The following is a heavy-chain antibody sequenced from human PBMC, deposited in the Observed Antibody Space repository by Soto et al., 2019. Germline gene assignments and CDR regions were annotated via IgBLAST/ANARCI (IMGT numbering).Heavy chain of an antibody. CDR2: IIPIFGTA. Sequence: ASVKVSCKASGGTFSSYAISWVRQAPGQGLEWMGGIIPIFGTANYAQKFQGRVTITADESTSTAYMELSSLRSEDTAVYYCARTVVVDTNHNWFDPWGQGTLVTVSS. V-gene: IGHV1-69*13. CDR3: ARTVVVDTNHNWFDP. J-gene: IGHJ5*02. D-gene: IGHD5-12*01. CDR1: GGTFSSYA.